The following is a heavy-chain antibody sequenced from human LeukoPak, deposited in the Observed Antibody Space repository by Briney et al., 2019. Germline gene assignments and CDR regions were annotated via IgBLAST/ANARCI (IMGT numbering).Heavy chain of an antibody. D-gene: IGHD6-6*01. Sequence: GGSLRLSCAASGFTFSSYAMSWVRQAPGKGLEWVSAISGSGGSTYYADSVKGRFTTSRDNSKNTLYLQMNSLRAEDTAVYYCAKVEKVSSSCLDYWGQGTLVTVSS. CDR1: GFTFSSYA. V-gene: IGHV3-23*01. CDR3: AKVEKVSSSCLDY. J-gene: IGHJ4*02. CDR2: ISGSGGST.